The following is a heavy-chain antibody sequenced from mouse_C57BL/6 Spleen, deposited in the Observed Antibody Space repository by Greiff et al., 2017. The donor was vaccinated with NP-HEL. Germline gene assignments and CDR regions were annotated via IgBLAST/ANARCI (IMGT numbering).Heavy chain of an antibody. J-gene: IGHJ2*01. CDR1: GYAFSSSW. V-gene: IGHV1-82*01. D-gene: IGHD4-1*01. CDR3: VRWDEGY. Sequence: QVQLQQSGPELVKPGASVKISCKASGYAFSSSWMNWVKQRPGKGLEWIGRIYPGDGDTNYNGKFKGKATLTADKSSSTAYMQLSSLTSEDSAVYFCVRWDEGYWGQGTTLTVSS. CDR2: IYPGDGDT.